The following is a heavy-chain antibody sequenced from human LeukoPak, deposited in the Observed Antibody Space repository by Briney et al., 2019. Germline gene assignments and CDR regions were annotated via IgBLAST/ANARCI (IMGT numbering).Heavy chain of an antibody. CDR2: IYYSGST. CDR1: GGSISSTTYY. CDR3: ARLYSTTWLDY. Sequence: SETLSLTFIVSGGSISSTTYYWGWIRQPPGKGLEWIGNIYYSGSTYYNPSLMSRITISVDTSKNQFSLRLSSVTAADTAVYYCARLYSTTWLDYWGQGTLVTVSS. D-gene: IGHD5-18*01. J-gene: IGHJ4*02. V-gene: IGHV4-39*01.